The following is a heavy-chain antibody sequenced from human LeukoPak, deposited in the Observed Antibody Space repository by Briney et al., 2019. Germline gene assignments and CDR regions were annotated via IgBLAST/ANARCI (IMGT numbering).Heavy chain of an antibody. J-gene: IGHJ4*02. V-gene: IGHV4-4*07. CDR2: INTSGSS. Sequence: SETLSLTCTVSGGSISSYYWSWIRQPAGKGLEWIGRINTSGSSNYNPSLRSRVTMSVDTSKNQFSLNLSSVTAADTAVYYCARAPYSGSYDYWGQGTLVTVSS. D-gene: IGHD1-26*01. CDR3: ARAPYSGSYDY. CDR1: GGSISSYY.